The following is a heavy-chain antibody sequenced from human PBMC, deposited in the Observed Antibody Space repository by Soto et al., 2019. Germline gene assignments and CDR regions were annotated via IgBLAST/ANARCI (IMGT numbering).Heavy chain of an antibody. J-gene: IGHJ6*02. V-gene: IGHV1-69*13. CDR1: GGTFSGYA. CDR3: ARSGDPTIFGVVPGSRVYYGMDV. D-gene: IGHD3-3*01. CDR2: IIPIFGTA. Sequence: GASVKVSCKASGGTFSGYAISWVRQAPGQGLEWMGGIIPIFGTANYAQKFQGRVTMTADESTSTAYMELSSLRSEDTAVYYCARSGDPTIFGVVPGSRVYYGMDVWGQGTTVTVSS.